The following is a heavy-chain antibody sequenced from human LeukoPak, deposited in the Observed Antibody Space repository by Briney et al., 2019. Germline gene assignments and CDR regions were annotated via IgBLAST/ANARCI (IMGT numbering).Heavy chain of an antibody. CDR2: IYYSGST. Sequence: SETLSLTCTVSGGSISNSDYYWGWIRQPPGEGLEWIGSIYYSGSTYYNPSLKSRVTISVDTSKNQFSLKLRTVTASDTAMYFCARQYISPYYYFALWGRGTLVTVSS. CDR3: ARQYISPYYYFAL. CDR1: GGSISNSDYY. J-gene: IGHJ2*01. D-gene: IGHD3-10*01. V-gene: IGHV4-39*01.